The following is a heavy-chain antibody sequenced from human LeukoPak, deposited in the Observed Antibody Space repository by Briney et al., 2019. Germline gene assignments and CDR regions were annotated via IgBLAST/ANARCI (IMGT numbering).Heavy chain of an antibody. D-gene: IGHD2-21*01. CDR3: AADRAYCGGDCLDY. V-gene: IGHV3-23*01. CDR1: GFTFSSYA. Sequence: GGSLRLSCAASGFTFSSYAMSWVRQAPGKGLEWVSAISGSGGSTYYADSVKGRFTISRDNSKNTLYLQMNSLRAEDTAVYYCAADRAYCGGDCLDYWGQGTLVTVSS. J-gene: IGHJ4*02. CDR2: ISGSGGST.